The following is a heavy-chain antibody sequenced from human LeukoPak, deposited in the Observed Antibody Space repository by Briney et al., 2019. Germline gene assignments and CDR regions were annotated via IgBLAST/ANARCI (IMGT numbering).Heavy chain of an antibody. Sequence: GGSLRLSCAASGFTFSSYSMNWVRQAPGKGLVWVSRINSDGINTSYADSVKGRFTISRDNAKNTLNLQMNSLRAEDTAVYYCARDLGQYYDTSDNWFDPWGQGTLVTVSS. CDR3: ARDLGQYYDTSDNWFDP. CDR1: GFTFSSYS. J-gene: IGHJ5*02. V-gene: IGHV3-74*01. D-gene: IGHD3-22*01. CDR2: INSDGINT.